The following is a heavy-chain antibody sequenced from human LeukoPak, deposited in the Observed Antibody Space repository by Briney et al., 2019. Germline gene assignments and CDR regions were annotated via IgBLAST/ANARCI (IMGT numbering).Heavy chain of an antibody. D-gene: IGHD4-17*01. CDR3: ATGTVTKGPGGFDP. Sequence: PSETLSLTCTVSGGSISSSSYYWGWIRQPPGKGLEWIGSIYYSGSTYYNPSLKSRVTISVDTSKNQFSLKLSSVTAADTAVYYCATGTVTKGPGGFDPWGQGTLVTVSS. CDR1: GGSISSSSYY. CDR2: IYYSGST. V-gene: IGHV4-39*01. J-gene: IGHJ5*02.